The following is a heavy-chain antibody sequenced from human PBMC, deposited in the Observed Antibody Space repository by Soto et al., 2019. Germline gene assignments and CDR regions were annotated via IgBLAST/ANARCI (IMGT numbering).Heavy chain of an antibody. CDR3: VRVLYDSGFVDF. J-gene: IGHJ4*02. CDR2: IQTGGAT. D-gene: IGHD5-12*01. CDR1: GFTVSRYD. V-gene: IGHV3-53*01. Sequence: QLVESGGGLFQAGGSTRLSCLASGFTVSRYDMAWVRQAPGKGLEWASIIQTGGATYYTDSAQGRFTISRDNSRNTVYLQMSSLRVEDTGVYSCVRVLYDSGFVDFWGQVSPITVS.